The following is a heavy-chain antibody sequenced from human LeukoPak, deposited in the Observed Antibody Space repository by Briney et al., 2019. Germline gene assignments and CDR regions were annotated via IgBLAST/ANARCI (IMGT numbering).Heavy chain of an antibody. CDR2: ISAYNGNT. V-gene: IGHV1-18*03. CDR1: GYTFTSYG. Sequence: ASVKVSCKASGYTFTSYGISWVRQAPGQGLEWMGWISAYNGNTNYAQKLQGRVTMTTDTSTSTAYMELRSLRSDDMAVYYCVRGDGYTSTRPFDYWGRGTPVTVSS. J-gene: IGHJ4*02. CDR3: VRGDGYTSTRPFDY. D-gene: IGHD2-2*02.